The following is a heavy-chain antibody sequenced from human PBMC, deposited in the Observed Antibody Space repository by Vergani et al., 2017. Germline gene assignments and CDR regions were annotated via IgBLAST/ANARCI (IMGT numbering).Heavy chain of an antibody. V-gene: IGHV3-53*01. CDR1: GFTVSSNY. J-gene: IGHJ4*02. Sequence: EVQLVESGGGLIQPGGSLRLSCAASGFTVSSNYMSWVRQAPGKGLEWVSVIYSGGSTYYADSVKGRFTISRDNSKNTLYLQMNSLRAEDTAVYYCARAQTPPGGGYYVDYWGQGTLVTVSS. CDR2: IYSGGST. D-gene: IGHD3-10*01. CDR3: ARAQTPPGGGYYVDY.